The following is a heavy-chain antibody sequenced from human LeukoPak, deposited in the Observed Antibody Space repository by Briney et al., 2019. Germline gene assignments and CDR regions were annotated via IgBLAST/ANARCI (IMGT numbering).Heavy chain of an antibody. CDR2: IYYSGST. D-gene: IGHD3-10*01. CDR3: AGQPGVGSGSYFAFDI. J-gene: IGHJ3*02. CDR1: GGSISSYY. V-gene: IGHV4-59*08. Sequence: SETLSLTCTVSGGSISSYYWSWIRQPPGKGLEWIGYIYYSGSTNYTPSLKSRVTISVDTSKNQFSLKLSSVTAADTAVYYCAGQPGVGSGSYFAFDIWGQGTMVTVSS.